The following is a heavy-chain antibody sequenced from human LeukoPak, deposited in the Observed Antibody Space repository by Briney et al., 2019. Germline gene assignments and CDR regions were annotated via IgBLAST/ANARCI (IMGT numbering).Heavy chain of an antibody. CDR1: GFTFSSYA. CDR2: ITGSGDTT. CDR3: VKDYATIAAAANPLFDY. J-gene: IGHJ4*02. D-gene: IGHD6-13*01. V-gene: IGHV3-23*01. Sequence: GGSLRLSCAASGFTFSSYAVTWVRQAPGKGLEWVSGITGSGDTTFYADSVKGRFTISRDNSKNTLYLQMHSLRAEDTAVYYCVKDYATIAAAANPLFDYWGQGALVTVSS.